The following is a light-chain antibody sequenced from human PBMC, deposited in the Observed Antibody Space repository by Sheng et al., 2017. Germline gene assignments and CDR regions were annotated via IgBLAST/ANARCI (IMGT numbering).Light chain of an antibody. CDR2: GAS. V-gene: IGKV3-15*01. J-gene: IGKJ4*01. CDR1: QSVSSN. CDR3: QQYDEWPLT. Sequence: EIVLTQSPGTLSLSPGEGATLSCRASQSVSSNVAWYQQKPGLAPRLLIYGASSRATGLPARLSGSGSGTEFTLTISSLQSEDFAVYYCQQYDEWPLTFGGGTKVEIK.